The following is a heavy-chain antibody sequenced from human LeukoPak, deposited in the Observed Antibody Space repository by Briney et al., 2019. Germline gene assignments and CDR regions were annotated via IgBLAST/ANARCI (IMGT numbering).Heavy chain of an antibody. CDR1: GFTLSIYS. J-gene: IGHJ4*02. D-gene: IGHD2-15*01. CDR3: ARVRGSNYDY. Sequence: GGSLRHSRAHSGFTLSIYSMNCVPPAPEKGREWGSYISSSSSYIYYADSVKGRITISRDNAKKSLYLQMNSLRAEDTAVYYCARVRGSNYDYWGQGTLVTVSS. V-gene: IGHV3-21*05. CDR2: ISSSSSYI.